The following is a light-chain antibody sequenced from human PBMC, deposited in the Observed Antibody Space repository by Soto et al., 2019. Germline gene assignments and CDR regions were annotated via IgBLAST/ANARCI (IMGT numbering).Light chain of an antibody. Sequence: DIVMTQSPDSLAVSLGERATINCKSSQSVVYNFNNKNYLAWYKQKPGQPPKLLIYWASTRESGVPDRFSGSGSGTDFSLTISSLQAEDVAVYYCQQYYSTPVTFGQGTRLEIK. CDR2: WAS. CDR1: QSVVYNFNNKNY. V-gene: IGKV4-1*01. J-gene: IGKJ5*01. CDR3: QQYYSTPVT.